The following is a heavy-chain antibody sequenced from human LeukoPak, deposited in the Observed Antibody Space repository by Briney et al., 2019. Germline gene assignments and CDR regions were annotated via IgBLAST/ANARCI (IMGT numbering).Heavy chain of an antibody. D-gene: IGHD3-3*01. Sequence: ASVKVSCKASGYTFTSYDINWVRQATGQGLEWMGWMNPNSGNTGYAQKFQGRVTMTRNTSISTAYMELSSLRSEDTAVYYCARDRAPYYDFWSGSQVDWFDPWGQGTLVTVSS. CDR3: ARDRAPYYDFWSGSQVDWFDP. CDR2: MNPNSGNT. V-gene: IGHV1-8*01. CDR1: GYTFTSYD. J-gene: IGHJ5*02.